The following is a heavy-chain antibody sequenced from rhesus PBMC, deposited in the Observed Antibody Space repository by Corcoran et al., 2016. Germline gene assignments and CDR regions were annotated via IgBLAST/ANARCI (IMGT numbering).Heavy chain of an antibody. CDR1: GGSISSNY. V-gene: IGHV4-160*01. D-gene: IGHD5-12*01. J-gene: IGHJ4*01. CDR3: AREGYSYSLSFDY. Sequence: QVQLQESGPGLVKPSETLSLTCAVSGGSISSNYWSWIRQAPGKGLEWIGRMLGSGANPDYNPSRKSRGTISTDTSRKQFSLKLSSVTAADTAVYYCAREGYSYSLSFDYWGQGVLVTVSS. CDR2: MLGSGANP.